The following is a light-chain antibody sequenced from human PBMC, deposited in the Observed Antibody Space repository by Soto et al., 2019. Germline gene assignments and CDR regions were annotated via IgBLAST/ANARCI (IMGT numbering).Light chain of an antibody. V-gene: IGKV1-39*01. CDR2: AAS. CDR3: QQSYSTTIT. Sequence: DNQMTQSPSSLSASVGDRVTITCRASQSISSYLNWYHQKPGKAPKLLIYAASSLQSGVPSRFSGSGSGTDFTLTISSLQPEDFATYYCQQSYSTTITFGQGTRLEIK. CDR1: QSISSY. J-gene: IGKJ5*01.